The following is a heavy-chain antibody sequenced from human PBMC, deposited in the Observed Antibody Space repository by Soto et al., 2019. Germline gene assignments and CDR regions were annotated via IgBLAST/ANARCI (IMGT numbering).Heavy chain of an antibody. CDR3: QKTGGYSAQPGGYDY. V-gene: IGHV1-69*01. D-gene: IGHD5-12*01. Sequence: QVQLVQSGAEVKKPGSSVKVSCKASGGTFSSYAISWVRQAPGQGLEWMGGIIPIFGTANYAQKFQGRVTIPADESTSTAYMELSSLRSEDTAVYYCQKTGGYSAQPGGYDYWGQGTLVTVSS. J-gene: IGHJ4*02. CDR1: GGTFSSYA. CDR2: IIPIFGTA.